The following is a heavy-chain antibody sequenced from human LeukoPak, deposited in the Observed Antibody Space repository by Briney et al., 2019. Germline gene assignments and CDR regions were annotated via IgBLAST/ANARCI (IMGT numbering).Heavy chain of an antibody. CDR3: AGGNYYDSSGYGYYFDY. CDR1: GGSISSYY. D-gene: IGHD3-22*01. V-gene: IGHV4-59*12. Sequence: SETLSLTCTVSGGSISSYYWSWIRQPPGKGLEWIGYIYYSGSTNYNPSLKSRVTISVDTSKNQFSLKLSSVTAADTAVYYCAGGNYYDSSGYGYYFDYWGQGTLVTVSS. CDR2: IYYSGST. J-gene: IGHJ4*02.